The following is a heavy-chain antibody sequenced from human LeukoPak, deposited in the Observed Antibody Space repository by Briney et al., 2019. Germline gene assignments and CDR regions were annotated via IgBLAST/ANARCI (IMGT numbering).Heavy chain of an antibody. CDR1: GGSISSYY. D-gene: IGHD5-18*01. J-gene: IGHJ5*02. CDR3: ARTDTAGEGFDP. Sequence: SETLSLTCTVSGGSISSYYWSWIRQPPGKGLEWIGYIYYSGSTNYNPSLKSRVTISVDTSKNLFSLKLSSVTAADTAVYYCARTDTAGEGFDPWGQGTLVTVSS. CDR2: IYYSGST. V-gene: IGHV4-59*08.